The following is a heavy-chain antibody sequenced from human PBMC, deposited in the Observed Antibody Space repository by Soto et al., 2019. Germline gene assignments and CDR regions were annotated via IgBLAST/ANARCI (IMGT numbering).Heavy chain of an antibody. Sequence: EVQLVESGGDLVKPGGSLRLSCAASGFTFSNFGMNWVRQAPGKGLEWVSSISSTTNSYIYYAGSVKGRFTISRDNAKNSLYLQMNSLRAEDTAVYYCARNPGNWFDPWGQGTLVTVSS. J-gene: IGHJ5*02. CDR3: ARNPGNWFDP. CDR2: ISSTTNSYI. V-gene: IGHV3-21*01. CDR1: GFTFSNFG.